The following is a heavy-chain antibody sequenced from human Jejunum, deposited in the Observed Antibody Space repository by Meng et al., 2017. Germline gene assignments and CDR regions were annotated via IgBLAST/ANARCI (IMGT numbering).Heavy chain of an antibody. CDR2: INSDASRT. CDR1: GFSFNNYW. J-gene: IGHJ4*02. Sequence: GESLKISCAASGFSFNNYWMHWVRQAPGKGLVWVSRINSDASRTVYAESVKGRFTISRDNAKNTVYLQMNGLRAEDTAVYYCAGERWGKSFDWWGQGTLVTVSS. V-gene: IGHV3-74*01. CDR3: AGERWGKSFDW. D-gene: IGHD3-16*01.